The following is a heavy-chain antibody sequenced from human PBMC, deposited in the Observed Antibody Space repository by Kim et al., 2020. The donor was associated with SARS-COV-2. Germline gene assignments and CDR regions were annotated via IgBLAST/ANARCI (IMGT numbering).Heavy chain of an antibody. D-gene: IGHD3-10*01. V-gene: IGHV3-23*01. Sequence: GGSLRLSCAASGFTFSSYAMSWVRQAPGKGLEWVSAISGSGGSTYYADSVKGRFTISRDNSKNTLYLQMNSLRAEDTAVYYCAKDLQSQGLTMVRGVILKMPYYYYYYGMDVWGQGTTVTVSS. J-gene: IGHJ6*02. CDR2: ISGSGGST. CDR1: GFTFSSYA. CDR3: AKDLQSQGLTMVRGVILKMPYYYYYYGMDV.